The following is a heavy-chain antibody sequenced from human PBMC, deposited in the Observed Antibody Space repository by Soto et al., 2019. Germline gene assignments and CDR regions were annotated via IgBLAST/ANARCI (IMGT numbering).Heavy chain of an antibody. V-gene: IGHV3-15*01. CDR3: ATPRPGTNGYGY. Sequence: EVQLVESGGGLVKPGVSLRLSCAASGITLSNAWMTWVRQAPGKGLEWVGRIKSKADGSTTEYGSPVKDRFIITRDDSENTLDLQMHRLKTEDTAVYYCATPRPGTNGYGYWGQGTLVTVSS. D-gene: IGHD2-8*01. CDR1: GITLSNAW. J-gene: IGHJ4*02. CDR2: IKSKADGSTT.